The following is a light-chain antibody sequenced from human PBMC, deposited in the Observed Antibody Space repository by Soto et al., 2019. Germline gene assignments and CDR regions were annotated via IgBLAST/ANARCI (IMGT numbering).Light chain of an antibody. CDR2: AAS. J-gene: IGKJ4*01. Sequence: DIQLTQSPSFLSASVGDRVTITCRASQGISSYLACYQQKPGKAPKLLIYAASTLQSGVPSRFSGSGSGTEFTLTISSRQPEDGATYYCQQLNSYPLTFGGGTKVEIK. V-gene: IGKV1-9*01. CDR3: QQLNSYPLT. CDR1: QGISSY.